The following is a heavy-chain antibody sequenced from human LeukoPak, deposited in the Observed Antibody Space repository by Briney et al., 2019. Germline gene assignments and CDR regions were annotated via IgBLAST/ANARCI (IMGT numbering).Heavy chain of an antibody. CDR3: ARTTANDFDY. CDR1: GYSFTNNW. Sequence: GESLKISCKGSGYSFTNNWTGWVRQMPGKGLEWMGIIYPGDSDTRYSPSFQGQVTISADKSISTAYLQWSSLKASDTAMYYCARTTANDFDYWGQGTLVTVSS. D-gene: IGHD4-17*01. J-gene: IGHJ4*02. CDR2: IYPGDSDT. V-gene: IGHV5-51*01.